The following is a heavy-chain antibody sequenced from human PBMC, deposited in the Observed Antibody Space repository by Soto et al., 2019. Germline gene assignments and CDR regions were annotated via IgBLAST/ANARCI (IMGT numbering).Heavy chain of an antibody. Sequence: PGGSLRLSCSASGLTLSSYSMNWVRQAPRKGLEWVSYISSTSSTMYYADSVKGRVTISRDNAKNSLYLQMYSLRDEDTAVYYCVRGRSDSLMDVWGQGTTVTV. V-gene: IGHV3-48*02. CDR2: ISSTSSTM. CDR3: VRGRSDSLMDV. J-gene: IGHJ6*02. CDR1: GLTLSSYS. D-gene: IGHD2-21*01.